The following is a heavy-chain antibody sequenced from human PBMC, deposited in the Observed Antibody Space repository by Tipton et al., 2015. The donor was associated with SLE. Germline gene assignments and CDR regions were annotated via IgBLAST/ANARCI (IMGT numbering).Heavy chain of an antibody. CDR2: VYHTGNT. Sequence: TLSLTCSVSTYSISNGHYWAWVRQPPGKGLEWIGTVYHTGNTYYNPSLKSRVTISVDTSKNQFSLKLSSVTAADTAVYYCASDGVWNPIWGQGTMVTVSS. CDR1: TYSISNGHY. V-gene: IGHV4-38-2*02. CDR3: ASDGVWNPI. D-gene: IGHD1-1*01. J-gene: IGHJ3*02.